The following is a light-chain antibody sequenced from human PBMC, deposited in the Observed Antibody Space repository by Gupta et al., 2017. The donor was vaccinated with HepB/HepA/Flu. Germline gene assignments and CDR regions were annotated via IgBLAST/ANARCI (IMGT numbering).Light chain of an antibody. V-gene: IGLV3-1*01. Sequence: SFELTQPPSVSVSPGQTASISCSGDKLENKYASWYQQKPGQSPLLVIYQDTRRPSGIPERFSGSNSGNTATLTISGTQAMDEGDYYCQACDANTVVFGGGTKLSVL. CDR3: QACDANTVV. J-gene: IGLJ2*01. CDR1: KLENKY. CDR2: QDT.